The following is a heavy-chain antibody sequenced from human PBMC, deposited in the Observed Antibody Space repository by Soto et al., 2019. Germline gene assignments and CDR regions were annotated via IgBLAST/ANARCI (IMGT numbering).Heavy chain of an antibody. CDR3: ARLQPDITMVRGVMDY. Sequence: QVQLVQSGAEVKKPGASVKVSCKASGYTFTSYAMHWVRQAPGQRLEWMGWINAGNGNTKYSQKFQGRVTITRDTSASTAYMELSSLRSEETAVYYCARLQPDITMVRGVMDYWGQGTLVTVSS. CDR1: GYTFTSYA. CDR2: INAGNGNT. V-gene: IGHV1-3*01. J-gene: IGHJ4*02. D-gene: IGHD3-10*01.